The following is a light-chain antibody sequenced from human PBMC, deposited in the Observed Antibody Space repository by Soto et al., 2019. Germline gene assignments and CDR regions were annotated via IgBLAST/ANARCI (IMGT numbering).Light chain of an antibody. V-gene: IGKV3-20*01. J-gene: IGKJ5*01. Sequence: EIGLTQSPGTLSLSPGERATLSCRASQSVGSNSLAWYQQTPGQAPRPLIHAASTRATGIPDRCSGGGSGTDFTLTPSRLECEDSAVYYCHQDDSSPLTFGKGTRLEIK. CDR1: QSVGSNS. CDR3: HQDDSSPLT. CDR2: AAS.